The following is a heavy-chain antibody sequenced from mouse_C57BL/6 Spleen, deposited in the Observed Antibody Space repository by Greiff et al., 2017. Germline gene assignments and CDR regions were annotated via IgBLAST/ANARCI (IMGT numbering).Heavy chain of an antibody. Sequence: VQLQESGAELVMPGASVKLSCKASGYTFTSYWMHWVKQRPGQGLEWIGEIDPSDSYTNYNQKFKGKSTLTVDKSSSTAYMQLSSLTSEDSAVYYCARGLDGYDGYWGQGTTLTVAS. CDR2: IDPSDSYT. CDR3: ARGLDGYDGY. J-gene: IGHJ2*01. CDR1: GYTFTSYW. V-gene: IGHV1-69*01. D-gene: IGHD2-2*01.